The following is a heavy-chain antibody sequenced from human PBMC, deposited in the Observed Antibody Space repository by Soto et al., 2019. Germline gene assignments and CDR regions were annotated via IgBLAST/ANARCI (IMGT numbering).Heavy chain of an antibody. V-gene: IGHV1-69*01. D-gene: IGHD2-21*02. CDR2: IIPIFGTA. J-gene: IGHJ4*02. Sequence: QVQLVQSGAEVKKPGSSVKVSCKASGGTFSSYAISWVRQAPGQGLEWMGGIIPIFGTANYAQKFQGRVTITADESTSTAYMELSSLRSEDTAVYYCSSGLAEYSGGDCYHFDYWGQGTLVTVSS. CDR1: GGTFSSYA. CDR3: SSGLAEYSGGDCYHFDY.